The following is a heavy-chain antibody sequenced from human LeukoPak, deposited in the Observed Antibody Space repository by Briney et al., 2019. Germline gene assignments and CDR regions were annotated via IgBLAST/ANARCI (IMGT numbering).Heavy chain of an antibody. CDR1: GGSVTSGSYY. V-gene: IGHV4-61*01. CDR3: ARSNTYCGVDCSGYFQH. J-gene: IGHJ1*01. CDR2: MYYSGGT. Sequence: PSETLSLTCSVSGGSVTSGSYYWSWIRQPPGKGLEWIGYMYYSGGTKYNPSLESRVTISGDTSKNQFSLKLSSVTAADTAVYYCARSNTYCGVDCSGYFQHWGQGTLVTVSS. D-gene: IGHD2-21*02.